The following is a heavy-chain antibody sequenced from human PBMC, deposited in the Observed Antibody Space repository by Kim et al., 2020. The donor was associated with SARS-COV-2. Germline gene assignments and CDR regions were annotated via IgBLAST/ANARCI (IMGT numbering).Heavy chain of an antibody. Sequence: NPSLKRRVTMSVDTSKNQFSLKLTSVTAAATAVYYCAREYSSSLGRVFDYWGQGTLVTVSS. CDR3: AREYSSSLGRVFDY. V-gene: IGHV4-4*07. J-gene: IGHJ4*02. D-gene: IGHD6-6*01.